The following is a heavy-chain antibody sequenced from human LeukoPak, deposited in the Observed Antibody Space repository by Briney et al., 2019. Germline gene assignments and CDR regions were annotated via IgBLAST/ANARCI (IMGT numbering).Heavy chain of an antibody. CDR2: INHSGST. Sequence: PSETLSLTCAVYGWSFSGYYWSWIRQPPGKGLEWIGEINHSGSTNYNPSLMSRVTISVDTSKNQFSLKLSPVTAADTAVYYCARGLSWGSSGYYSYWGQGTLVTVSS. J-gene: IGHJ4*02. V-gene: IGHV4-34*01. CDR1: GWSFSGYY. CDR3: ARGLSWGSSGYYSY. D-gene: IGHD3-22*01.